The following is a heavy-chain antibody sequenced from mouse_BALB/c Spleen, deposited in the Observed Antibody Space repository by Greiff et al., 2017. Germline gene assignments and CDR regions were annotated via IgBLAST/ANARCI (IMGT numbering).Heavy chain of an antibody. D-gene: IGHD2-4*01. CDR3: ARKGAYYDYGAWFAY. Sequence: QVQLQQSGAELMKPGASVKISCKATGYTFSSYWIEWVKQRPGHGLEWIGEILPGSGSTNYNEKFKGKATFTADTSSNTAYMKLSSLTSEDSAVYYCARKGAYYDYGAWFAYWGQGTLVTVSA. V-gene: IGHV1-9*01. J-gene: IGHJ3*01. CDR2: ILPGSGST. CDR1: GYTFSSYW.